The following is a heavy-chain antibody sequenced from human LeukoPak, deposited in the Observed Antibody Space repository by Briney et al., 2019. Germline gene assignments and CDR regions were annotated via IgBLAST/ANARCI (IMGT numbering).Heavy chain of an antibody. CDR3: ATVDCGGDCYAPYAFDI. J-gene: IGHJ3*02. CDR2: IIPIFGTA. Sequence: ASVKVSCKASGGTFSSYAISWVRQAPGQGLEWMGGIIPIFGTANYAQKFQGRVTITTDESTSTAYMELSSLRSEDTAVYYCATVDCGGDCYAPYAFDIWGQGTMVTVSS. CDR1: GGTFSSYA. V-gene: IGHV1-69*05. D-gene: IGHD2-21*01.